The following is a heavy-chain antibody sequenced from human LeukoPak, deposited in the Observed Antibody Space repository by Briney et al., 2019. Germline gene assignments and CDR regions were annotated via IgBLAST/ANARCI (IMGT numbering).Heavy chain of an antibody. Sequence: APVKVSCKVSGYTLTELSMHWVRQAPGQGLEWMGIINPSGGSTSYAQKFQGRVTMTRDTSTSTVYMELSSLRSEDTAVYYCARGGVEGTARGRYYFDYMDVWGKGTTVTVSS. V-gene: IGHV1-46*01. J-gene: IGHJ6*03. D-gene: IGHD6-13*01. CDR3: ARGGVEGTARGRYYFDYMDV. CDR2: INPSGGST. CDR1: GYTLTELS.